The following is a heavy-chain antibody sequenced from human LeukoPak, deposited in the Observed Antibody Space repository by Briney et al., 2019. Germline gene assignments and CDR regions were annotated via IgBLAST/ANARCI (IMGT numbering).Heavy chain of an antibody. J-gene: IGHJ6*02. CDR2: IYYSGST. D-gene: IGHD3-9*01. V-gene: IGHV4-30-4*01. CDR1: GGSISSGDYY. Sequence: PSETLSLTCTVSGGSISSGDYYWSWIRQPPGKGLEWIGYIYYSGSTYYNPSLKSRVTISVDTSKNQFSLKLSSVTAADTAVYYCARELIYDILTGDYYYYGIDVWGQGTTVTVSS. CDR3: ARELIYDILTGDYYYYGIDV.